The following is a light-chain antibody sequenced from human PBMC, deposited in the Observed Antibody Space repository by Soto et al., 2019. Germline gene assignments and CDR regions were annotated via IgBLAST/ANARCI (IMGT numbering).Light chain of an antibody. CDR3: QQYGSSPLT. V-gene: IGKV3-20*01. J-gene: IGKJ4*01. CDR1: QSVSSNY. Sequence: EIVLTQSPGTLSLSPGERATLSCRASQSVSSNYLAWYQQKPGQSPRLLIYGASSRATGIPDRFSGSGSVTDFTLTISRLEPEDFAVYHSQQYGSSPLTFGGGTNVEIK. CDR2: GAS.